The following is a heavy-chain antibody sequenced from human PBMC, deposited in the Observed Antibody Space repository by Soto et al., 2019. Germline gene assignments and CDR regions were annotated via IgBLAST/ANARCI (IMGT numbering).Heavy chain of an antibody. CDR2: LIPIFGTA. CDR1: GGTFSSYA. J-gene: IGHJ6*02. V-gene: IGHV1-69*12. CDR3: ARDFSYSTTYYYYGMDV. Sequence: QVQLVQSGAAVKKPGSSVKVSCQASGGTFSSYAISWVRQAPGQGLEWMGGLIPIFGTANDAQKFQGRVTITAAESTSTAYMELISLRSEYTAVYYCARDFSYSTTYYYYGMDVWGQGTTVTVSS. D-gene: IGHD1-1*01.